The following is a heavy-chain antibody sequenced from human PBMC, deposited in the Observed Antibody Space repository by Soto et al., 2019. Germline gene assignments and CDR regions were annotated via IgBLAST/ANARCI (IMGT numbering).Heavy chain of an antibody. D-gene: IGHD2-21*01. J-gene: IGHJ3*02. V-gene: IGHV3-21*01. CDR1: GFTFSTYT. CDR3: ASDLYFLAFDI. CDR2: ISGSGSWI. Sequence: EVQLVESGGGLVKPGGFLRLSCAASGFTFSTYTMNWVRQAPGKGLEGVSSISGSGSWIYYADSVKGRITISRDNAKHSLYLQMNSLRAEDTAVYYCASDLYFLAFDIWGQGTMVTVSS.